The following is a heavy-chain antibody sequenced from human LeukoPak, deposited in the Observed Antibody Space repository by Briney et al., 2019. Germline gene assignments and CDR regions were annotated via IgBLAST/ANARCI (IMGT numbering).Heavy chain of an antibody. CDR2: INHSGST. D-gene: IGHD3-10*01. CDR3: ASSGSGSYYPFDY. Sequence: SATLSLTCAVYGGSFSGYYWSWIRQTPGKGLEWIGEINHSGSTNYNPSLKSRVTISVDTSKNQFSLKLSSVTAADTAVYYCASSGSGSYYPFDYWGQGTLVTVSS. V-gene: IGHV4-34*01. J-gene: IGHJ4*02. CDR1: GGSFSGYY.